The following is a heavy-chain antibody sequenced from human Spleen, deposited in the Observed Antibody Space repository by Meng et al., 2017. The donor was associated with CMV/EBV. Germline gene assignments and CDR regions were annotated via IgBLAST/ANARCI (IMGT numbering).Heavy chain of an antibody. CDR1: GFSLSTSGMG. Sequence: SGFSLSTSGMGVGWIRQPPGKALEWLALIYWDDDKRYSPSLKSRLTITKDTSKNQVVLTMTNMDPVDTATHYCAHRDYCSGGTCTFDYWGQGTLVTVSS. CDR2: IYWDDDK. V-gene: IGHV2-5*02. J-gene: IGHJ4*02. D-gene: IGHD2-15*01. CDR3: AHRDYCSGGTCTFDY.